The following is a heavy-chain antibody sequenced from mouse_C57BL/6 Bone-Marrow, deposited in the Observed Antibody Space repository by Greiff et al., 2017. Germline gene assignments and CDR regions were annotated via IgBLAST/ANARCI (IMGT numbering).Heavy chain of an antibody. CDR1: GYTFTSYW. J-gene: IGHJ3*01. Sequence: VQLQQPGAELVKPGASVKLSCKASGYTFTSYWMQWVKQRPGQGLEWIGAIDPSDSYTNYNQKFKGKATLTVDTSSSTAYMQLSSLTAEGSAVYYCAREAYFGSSYRFPYWGQGTPVTVSA. CDR2: IDPSDSYT. D-gene: IGHD1-1*01. CDR3: AREAYFGSSYRFPY. V-gene: IGHV1-50*01.